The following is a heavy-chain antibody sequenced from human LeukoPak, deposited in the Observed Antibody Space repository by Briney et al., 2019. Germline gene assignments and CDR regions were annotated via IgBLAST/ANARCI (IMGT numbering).Heavy chain of an antibody. CDR1: GFTVSSNY. CDR2: ISSSSSYI. J-gene: IGHJ4*02. D-gene: IGHD1-26*01. CDR3: ARDLMGWDLHYFDY. Sequence: PGGSLRLSCAASGFTVSSNYMNWVRQAPGKGLEWVSSISSSSSYIYYADSVKGRFTISRDNAKNSLYLQMHSLRAEDTAVYYCARDLMGWDLHYFDYWGQGTLVTVSS. V-gene: IGHV3-21*01.